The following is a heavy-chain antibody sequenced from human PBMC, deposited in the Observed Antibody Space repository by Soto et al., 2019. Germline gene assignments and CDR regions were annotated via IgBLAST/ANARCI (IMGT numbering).Heavy chain of an antibody. Sequence: SVNVSCKASGGTFSSYAISWVRQAPGQGLEWMGGIIPIFGTANYAQKFQGRVTITADESTSTAYMELSSLRSEDTAVYYCARAGMTTVTSYYFDYWGQGTLVTVSS. D-gene: IGHD4-17*01. CDR3: ARAGMTTVTSYYFDY. V-gene: IGHV1-69*13. CDR2: IIPIFGTA. J-gene: IGHJ4*02. CDR1: GGTFSSYA.